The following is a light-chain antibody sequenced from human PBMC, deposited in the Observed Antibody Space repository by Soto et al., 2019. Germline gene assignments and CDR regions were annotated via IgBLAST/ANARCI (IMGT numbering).Light chain of an antibody. V-gene: IGLV2-8*01. CDR2: GVT. CDR3: YSYAGRNIWV. CDR1: GSDIGAYNF. Sequence: QSVVAQPPSVSGSPGQSVTISCTGSGSDIGAYNFVSWYQQHPGKAPKLMIFGVTERPSGVPDRFSGSKSGNTASLTVSGLQADDEAVYYCYSYAGRNIWVFGGGTKLTVL. J-gene: IGLJ3*02.